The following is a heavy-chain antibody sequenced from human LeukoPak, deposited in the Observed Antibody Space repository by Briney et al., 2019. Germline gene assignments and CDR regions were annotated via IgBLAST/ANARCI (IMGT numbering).Heavy chain of an antibody. Sequence: SETLSLTCTVSGGSVSSGSYYWSWIRQPPGKGLEWIGYIYPSGSTYYNPSLKSRVTISADADKSQFSLKLRSVTAADTAVYYCARDQISTTWYGAFDIWGQGTMVSVSS. V-gene: IGHV4-61*01. D-gene: IGHD6-13*01. CDR3: ARDQISTTWYGAFDI. CDR1: GGSVSSGSYY. CDR2: IYPSGST. J-gene: IGHJ3*02.